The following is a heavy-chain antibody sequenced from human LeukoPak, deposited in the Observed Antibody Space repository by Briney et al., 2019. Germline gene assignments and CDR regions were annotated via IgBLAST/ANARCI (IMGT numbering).Heavy chain of an antibody. D-gene: IGHD2-15*01. J-gene: IGHJ4*02. CDR2: MKHDGSEK. CDR3: ARDRGYHPDY. V-gene: IGHV3-7*01. CDR1: GFTFSSHW. Sequence: GGSLRLSCEASGFTFSSHWMSWVRQAPGKGLEWVANMKHDGSEKHYVDSVKGRFTISRDNTKNSLYLQMNSLRAEDTAVYYCARDRGYHPDYWGQGTLVTVSS.